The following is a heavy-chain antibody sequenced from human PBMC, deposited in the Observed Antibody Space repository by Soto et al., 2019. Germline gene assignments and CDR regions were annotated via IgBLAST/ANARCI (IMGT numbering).Heavy chain of an antibody. CDR2: IYPDDSDT. J-gene: IGHJ4*02. Sequence: PGESLKISCLASGYSFSNFWIAWVRQMPGEGLEWLGIIYPDDSDTRYSPSFLGQVTISADKSIKTTSLQWSSLKASDTAIYFCASSVLVTSTMNYFDLWGQGTLVTVSS. CDR1: GYSFSNFW. D-gene: IGHD2-8*02. CDR3: ASSVLVTSTMNYFDL. V-gene: IGHV5-51*01.